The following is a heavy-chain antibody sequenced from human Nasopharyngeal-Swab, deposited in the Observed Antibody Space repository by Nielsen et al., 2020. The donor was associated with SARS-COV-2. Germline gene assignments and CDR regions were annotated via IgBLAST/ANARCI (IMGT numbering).Heavy chain of an antibody. Sequence: VRPAPGKGLEWVSAICGSGGSTYYADSVKGRFTISRDNSKNTLYLQMNSLRAEDTAVYYCAKEPFYDFWSGYYWDYWGQGTLVTVSS. J-gene: IGHJ4*02. CDR3: AKEPFYDFWSGYYWDY. D-gene: IGHD3-3*01. V-gene: IGHV3-23*01. CDR2: ICGSGGST.